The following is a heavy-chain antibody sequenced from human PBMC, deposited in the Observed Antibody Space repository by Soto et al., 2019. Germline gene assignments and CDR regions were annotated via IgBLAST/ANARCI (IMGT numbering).Heavy chain of an antibody. CDR1: GESFSGYF. D-gene: IGHD2-15*01. Sequence: PSETLSLTCAVYGESFSGYFWTWIRQPPGKGLEWIGEINHSRSTNYNPSLKSRVTILVDTSKNQFSLKLNSVTAADTAVYYCARRRGRSCSAGSCFFDYWGQGILVTVSS. J-gene: IGHJ4*02. V-gene: IGHV4-34*01. CDR2: INHSRST. CDR3: ARRRGRSCSAGSCFFDY.